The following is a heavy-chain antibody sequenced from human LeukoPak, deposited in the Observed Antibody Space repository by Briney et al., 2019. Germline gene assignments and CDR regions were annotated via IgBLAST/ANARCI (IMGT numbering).Heavy chain of an antibody. J-gene: IGHJ6*03. CDR3: ARRAYSSGWWPYYYYYYMDV. D-gene: IGHD6-19*01. Sequence: PSETLSLTCAVYGGSFSGYYWSWIRQPPGKGLEWIGEINHSGSTNYNPSLKSRVTISVDTSKNQFSLKLSSVTAADTAVYYCARRAYSSGWWPYYYYYYMDVWGKGTTVTISS. V-gene: IGHV4-34*01. CDR1: GGSFSGYY. CDR2: INHSGST.